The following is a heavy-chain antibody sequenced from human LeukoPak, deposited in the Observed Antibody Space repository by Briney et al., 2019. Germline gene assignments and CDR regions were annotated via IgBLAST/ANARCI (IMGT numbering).Heavy chain of an antibody. Sequence: GGSLRLSCAASGFTFSSYGMHWVRQAPGKGLEWVAFIRYDGSNKYYADSVKGRFTISRDNSKNTLYLQMNSLRAEDTAVYYCAKHITIFGVDPRGWFDPWGQGTLVTVSS. J-gene: IGHJ5*02. CDR2: IRYDGSNK. D-gene: IGHD3-3*01. CDR1: GFTFSSYG. CDR3: AKHITIFGVDPRGWFDP. V-gene: IGHV3-30*02.